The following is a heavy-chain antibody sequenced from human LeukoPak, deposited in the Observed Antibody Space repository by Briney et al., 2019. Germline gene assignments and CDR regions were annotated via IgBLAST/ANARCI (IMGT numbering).Heavy chain of an antibody. CDR1: GGSISSFF. V-gene: IGHV4-59*08. Sequence: PSETLSLTCTVSGGSISSFFWSWIRQSPGKGLEWIGYVYYDGTDYNPSLKSRVTISVDKSKNQISLKLSSVTAADTAVYHCARQHGSSTWYNYYYGVDVWGQGTTVTVSS. CDR2: VYYDGT. CDR3: ARQHGSSTWYNYYYGVDV. J-gene: IGHJ6*02. D-gene: IGHD6-13*01.